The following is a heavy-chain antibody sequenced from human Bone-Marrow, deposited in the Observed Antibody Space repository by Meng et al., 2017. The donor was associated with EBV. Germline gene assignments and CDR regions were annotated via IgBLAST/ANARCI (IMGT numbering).Heavy chain of an antibody. J-gene: IGHJ4*02. CDR1: GESLNNFG. CDR2: ITPVFGVA. CDR3: VRDLWLRIGECV. D-gene: IGHD5-12*01. Sequence: QGQRVRARAGVSKAGSAVKVPWKGSGESLNNFGISWVRQAPGQGVEWMGDITPVFGVANYAESFQGRVTISADTSTRTTYMDLSSLRSDDTAVYYCVRDLWLRIGECVWGQGTLVTVSS. V-gene: IGHV1-69*17.